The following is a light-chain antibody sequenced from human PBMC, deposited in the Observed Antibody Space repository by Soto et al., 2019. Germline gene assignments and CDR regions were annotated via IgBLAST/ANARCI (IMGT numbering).Light chain of an antibody. V-gene: IGKV1-17*01. Sequence: DIQMTQSPSSLSASVGDRVTITCRASPDIRNDLSWYQQKPGQAPKRLIYAASTLQSGVPSRFSGAGSGTEFTLTISSLQSEYFATSYCLQHNSYPWTFGQGTKV. J-gene: IGKJ1*01. CDR2: AAS. CDR3: LQHNSYPWT. CDR1: PDIRND.